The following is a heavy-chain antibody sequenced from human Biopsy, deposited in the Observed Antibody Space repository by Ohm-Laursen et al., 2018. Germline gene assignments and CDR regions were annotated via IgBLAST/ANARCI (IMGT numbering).Heavy chain of an antibody. J-gene: IGHJ4*02. D-gene: IGHD1-26*01. CDR2: IYYSGST. CDR3: ARVGVGAPSIDYFDS. Sequence: TLSLTCTVSGGPIYNFFWSWIRQPPGKGLEWIGYIYYSGSTNYNPSLKGRVNISVDRSKNHFPLELSYVTAADTAVYYCARVGVGAPSIDYFDSWGQGALVTVSS. V-gene: IGHV4-59*01. CDR1: GGPIYNFF.